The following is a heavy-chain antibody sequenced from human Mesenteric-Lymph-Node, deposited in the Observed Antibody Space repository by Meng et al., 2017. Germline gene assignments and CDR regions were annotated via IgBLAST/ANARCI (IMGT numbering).Heavy chain of an antibody. Sequence: QVESQDAGPCLWTPSETLSVTCAVYGGSFSGDYWSWIRQPPGKGLEWIGEINHSGSTNYNPPLKSRVTISVDTSKNQFSLKLSSVTAADTAVYYCARHHHSPTFDYWGQGTLVTVSS. D-gene: IGHD1-14*01. CDR1: GGSFSGDY. J-gene: IGHJ4*02. CDR3: ARHHHSPTFDY. V-gene: IGHV4-34*01. CDR2: INHSGST.